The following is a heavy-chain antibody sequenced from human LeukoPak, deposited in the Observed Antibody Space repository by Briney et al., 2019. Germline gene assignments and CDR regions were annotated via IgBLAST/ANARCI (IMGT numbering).Heavy chain of an antibody. V-gene: IGHV1-69*13. CDR1: GYTFTGYY. CDR2: IIPIFGTA. D-gene: IGHD2-2*01. J-gene: IGHJ5*02. CDR3: ARGGEKYQLLYKPHT. Sequence: ASVKVSCKASGYTFTGYYMHWVRQAPGQGLEWMGGIIPIFGTANYAQKFQGRVTITADESTSTAYMELSSLRSEDTAVYYCARGGEKYQLLYKPHTWGQGTLVTVSS.